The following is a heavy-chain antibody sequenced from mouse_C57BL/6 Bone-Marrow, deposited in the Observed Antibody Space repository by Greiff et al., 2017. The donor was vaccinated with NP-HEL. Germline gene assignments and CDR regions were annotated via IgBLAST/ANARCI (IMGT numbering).Heavy chain of an antibody. V-gene: IGHV1-5*01. D-gene: IGHD1-1*01. Sequence: EVQLQQSGTVLARPGASVKMSCKTSGYTFTSYWMHWVKQRPGQGLAWIGAIYPGNSDTSYNQKFKGKAKLTAVTSASTAYMELSSLTNEDSAVYYCTDGSRRYYYAMDYWGQGTSVTVSS. CDR2: IYPGNSDT. CDR1: GYTFTSYW. J-gene: IGHJ4*01. CDR3: TDGSRRYYYAMDY.